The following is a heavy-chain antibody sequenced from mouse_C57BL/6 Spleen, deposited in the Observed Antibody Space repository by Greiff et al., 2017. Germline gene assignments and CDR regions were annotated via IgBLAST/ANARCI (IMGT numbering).Heavy chain of an antibody. CDR3: ARWAERFDY. J-gene: IGHJ2*01. CDR1: GYTFTSYW. CDR2: IDPSDSET. V-gene: IGHV1-52*01. Sequence: QVQLQQPGAELVRPGSSVKLSCKASGYTFTSYWMHWVKPRPIQGLEWIGNIDPSDSETHYYQKFKDKATLTVDKYSSPAYMQLSSLTSDDAAVYYCARWAERFDYGGQGTTLTVSS. D-gene: IGHD6-1*01.